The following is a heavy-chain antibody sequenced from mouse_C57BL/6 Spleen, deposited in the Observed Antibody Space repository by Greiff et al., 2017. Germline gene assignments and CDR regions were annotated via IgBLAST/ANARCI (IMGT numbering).Heavy chain of an antibody. Sequence: VQLQESGAELMKPGASVKLSCKATGYTFTGYWIEWVKQRPGHGLEWIGEILPGSGSTNYNEKFKGKATFTADTSSNTAYMQLSSLTTEDSAIYYCARGGRLYYDNYAYYAMDYWGQGTSVTVSS. CDR3: ARGGRLYYDNYAYYAMDY. V-gene: IGHV1-9*01. CDR2: ILPGSGST. J-gene: IGHJ4*01. CDR1: GYTFTGYW. D-gene: IGHD2-1*01.